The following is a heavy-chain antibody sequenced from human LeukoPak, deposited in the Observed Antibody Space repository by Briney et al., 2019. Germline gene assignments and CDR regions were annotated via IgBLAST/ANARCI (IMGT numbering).Heavy chain of an antibody. V-gene: IGHV4-39*07. J-gene: IGHJ4*02. D-gene: IGHD6-19*01. CDR3: ARFSSGWYRGFDY. CDR2: IYYSGST. CDR1: GDSISTSSYY. Sequence: PSETLSLTCSVSGDSISTSSYYWGWIRQPPGKGLEWIGTIYYSGSTYYNPSLTSRVTISVDTSKNQFSLKLSSVTAADTAVYYCARFSSGWYRGFDYWGQGTLVTVSS.